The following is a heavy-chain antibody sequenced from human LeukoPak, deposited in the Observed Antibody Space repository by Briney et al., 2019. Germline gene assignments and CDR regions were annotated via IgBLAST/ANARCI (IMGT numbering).Heavy chain of an antibody. Sequence: PSETLSLTCTVSGGSINSYYWSWIWQPPGKGLEWIGYIYYAGSTNYNPSLKSRITISVDTSKNQFSLKLTSITAADTAVYYCARVRGGTYNHYFDYWGQGTLVTVSS. CDR3: ARVRGGTYNHYFDY. J-gene: IGHJ4*02. CDR2: IYYAGST. V-gene: IGHV4-59*01. CDR1: GGSINSYY. D-gene: IGHD5-24*01.